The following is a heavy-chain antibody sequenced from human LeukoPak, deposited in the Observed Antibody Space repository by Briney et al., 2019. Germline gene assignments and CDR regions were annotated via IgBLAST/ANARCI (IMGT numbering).Heavy chain of an antibody. CDR3: ARGDDLLLFDY. CDR1: GLIFSRYT. CDR2: ISYNGGST. D-gene: IGHD3-9*01. J-gene: IGHJ4*02. V-gene: IGHV3-64*01. Sequence: PGGSLRLSCAASGLIFSRYTTHWVRQAPGKGLEYVSAISYNGGSTYYGNFVKGRFTISRDNSKNTLYLQMGSLRVEDMAVYYCARGDDLLLFDYWGQGTLVTVSS.